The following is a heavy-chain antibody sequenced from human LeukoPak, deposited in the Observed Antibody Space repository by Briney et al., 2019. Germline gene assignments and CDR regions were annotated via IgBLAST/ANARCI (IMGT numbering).Heavy chain of an antibody. CDR2: ISYDGSNK. Sequence: GGSLRLSCAASGFTFSSYGMHWVRRAPGKGLEWVAVISYDGSNKYYADSVKGRFTISRDNSKNTLYLQMNSLRAEDTAVYYCARVTYYYDSSGYYSTPLYYLDYWGQGTLVTVSS. D-gene: IGHD3-22*01. CDR1: GFTFSSYG. CDR3: ARVTYYYDSSGYYSTPLYYLDY. J-gene: IGHJ4*02. V-gene: IGHV3-30*03.